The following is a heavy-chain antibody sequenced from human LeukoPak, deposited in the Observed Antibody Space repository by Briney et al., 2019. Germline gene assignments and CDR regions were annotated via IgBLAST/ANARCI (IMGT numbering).Heavy chain of an antibody. D-gene: IGHD5-12*01. V-gene: IGHV4-39*07. Sequence: SETLSLTCTVPGGSISSIYFYWAWIRQPPGKGLEWIVSIYYSGNTYYNPSLKSRVTISVDTSKNQFSLKLSSVTAADTAVYYCAREVATISREYYFDNWGQGTLVTVSS. CDR3: AREVATISREYYFDN. J-gene: IGHJ4*02. CDR2: IYYSGNT. CDR1: GGSISSIYFY.